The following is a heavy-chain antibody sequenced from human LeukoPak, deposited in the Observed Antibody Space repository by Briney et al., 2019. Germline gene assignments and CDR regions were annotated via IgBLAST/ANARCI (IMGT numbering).Heavy chain of an antibody. CDR1: GFTFSSYA. Sequence: GGSLRLSCAASGFTFSSYAMSWVRQAPGKGLEWVSAISGSGGSTYYADSVKGRFTISRDNSKNTLYLQMNSLRAEDTAVHYCAKDQAEYYYDSSGYWLYWGQGTLVTVSS. V-gene: IGHV3-23*01. CDR2: ISGSGGST. CDR3: AKDQAEYYYDSSGYWLY. J-gene: IGHJ4*02. D-gene: IGHD3-22*01.